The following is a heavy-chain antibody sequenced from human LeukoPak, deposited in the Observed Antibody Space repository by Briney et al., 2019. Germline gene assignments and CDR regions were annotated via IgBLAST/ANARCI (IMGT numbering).Heavy chain of an antibody. CDR2: INSDGSST. CDR1: GFTFSSYW. D-gene: IGHD3-3*01. V-gene: IGHV3-74*01. J-gene: IGHJ4*02. Sequence: PGGSLRLSCAASGFTFSSYWMHWVRQAPGKGLVWVSPINSDGSSTSYAYSVKGRFPISRDNAKNTLYLQMNTLRAEDTAVYYCARDPEWLLYRYLDYWGQGTPVTVSS. CDR3: ARDPEWLLYRYLDY.